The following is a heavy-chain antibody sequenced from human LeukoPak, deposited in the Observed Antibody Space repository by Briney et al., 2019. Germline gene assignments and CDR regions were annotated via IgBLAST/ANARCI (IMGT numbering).Heavy chain of an antibody. Sequence: GGSLRLSCAASGFTFSNYGMHWVRQAPGKGLEWVAVISYAGSNEYFADSVKGRFTISRDNSKSTLYLQMNSLRAEDTAVYYCAKEGAASAFDIWGQGSMVTVSS. CDR3: AKEGAASAFDI. CDR2: ISYAGSNE. J-gene: IGHJ3*02. D-gene: IGHD1-26*01. V-gene: IGHV3-30*18. CDR1: GFTFSNYG.